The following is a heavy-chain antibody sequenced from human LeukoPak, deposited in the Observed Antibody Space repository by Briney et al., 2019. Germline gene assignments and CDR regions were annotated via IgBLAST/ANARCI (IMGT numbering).Heavy chain of an antibody. CDR1: GFTFSSNW. Sequence: PGGSLRLSCAASGFTFSSNWMSWVRQAPGKGLEWVAFIRYDGTNKWYANSVKGRFTISRDNSKNMLYLQMNSLRAEDTAVYHCAKDRDYGDYPSAYYYYMDGWGKGTTVTVSS. D-gene: IGHD4-17*01. CDR2: IRYDGTNK. J-gene: IGHJ6*03. CDR3: AKDRDYGDYPSAYYYYMDG. V-gene: IGHV3-30*02.